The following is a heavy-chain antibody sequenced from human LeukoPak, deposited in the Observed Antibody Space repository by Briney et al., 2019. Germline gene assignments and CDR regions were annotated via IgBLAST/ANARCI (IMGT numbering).Heavy chain of an antibody. CDR3: ARMEDY. V-gene: IGHV3-23*01. J-gene: IGHJ4*02. Sequence: PGGSLRLSCAASGFTFSSYEMNWVRQAPGKGLEWVSGVSPSGDITYYADSVKGRFTISRDNSKNTLYLQMNSLRAEDTAVYYCARMEDYWGQGTLVTVSS. CDR1: GFTFSSYE. CDR2: VSPSGDIT. D-gene: IGHD2-8*01.